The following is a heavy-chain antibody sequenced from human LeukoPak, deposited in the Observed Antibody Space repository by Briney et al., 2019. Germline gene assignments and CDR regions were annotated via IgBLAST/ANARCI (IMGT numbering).Heavy chain of an antibody. D-gene: IGHD1-26*01. Sequence: GGSLRLSCAASGFTFSSYWMSWVRQAPGKGLEWVANIKQDGSEKYYVDSVKGRFTISRDNAKNSLYLQMNSLRAEDTAVYYCARDNGWELLGYYYYYYMDVWGKGTTVTVSS. CDR3: ARDNGWELLGYYYYYYMDV. CDR2: IKQDGSEK. CDR1: GFTFSSYW. J-gene: IGHJ6*03. V-gene: IGHV3-7*01.